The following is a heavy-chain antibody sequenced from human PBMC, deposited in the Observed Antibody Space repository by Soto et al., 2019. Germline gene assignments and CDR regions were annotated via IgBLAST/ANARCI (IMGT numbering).Heavy chain of an antibody. CDR3: ARDLGQWLPRAYYFDY. CDR1: GFTFSSYS. D-gene: IGHD6-19*01. J-gene: IGHJ4*02. CDR2: ISSSSSTI. Sequence: EVQLVESGGGLVQPGGSLRLSCAASGFTFSSYSMNWVRQAPGKGLEWVSYISSSSSTIYYADSVKGRFTISRDNAKNSLYLQMNSLRDEDTAVYYWARDLGQWLPRAYYFDYWGQGTLVTVSS. V-gene: IGHV3-48*02.